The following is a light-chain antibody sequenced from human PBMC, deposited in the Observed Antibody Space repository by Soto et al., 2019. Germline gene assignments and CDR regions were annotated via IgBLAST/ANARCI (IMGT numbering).Light chain of an antibody. CDR1: SSDVGGYKY. Sequence: QSALTQPASVSGSPGQSITISCTGTSSDVGGYKYVSWYQQHPGKAPRLMIYEVTNRPSGVSNRFSGSKSGNMASLTISGLQADDEADYYCSSYTSSSTLVFGGGTKLTVL. CDR3: SSYTSSSTLV. V-gene: IGLV2-14*01. J-gene: IGLJ2*01. CDR2: EVT.